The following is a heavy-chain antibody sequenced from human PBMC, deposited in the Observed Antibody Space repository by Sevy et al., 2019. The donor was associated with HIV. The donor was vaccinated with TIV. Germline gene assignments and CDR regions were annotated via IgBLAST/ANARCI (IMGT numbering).Heavy chain of an antibody. CDR1: GFSFSNSA. CDR2: ISSDGVST. Sequence: GGSLRLSCSGSGFSFSNSAMNWVRQPPGKGLKYVSAISSDGVSTYYTDSVRGRFTISRDNSKSTLYLQMSMLRDEDTAGYDGVKEPDYKRGRGDNGKDVWGQGTTVTVSS. J-gene: IGHJ6*02. V-gene: IGHV3-64D*06. CDR3: VKEPDYKRGRGDNGKDV. D-gene: IGHD3-16*01.